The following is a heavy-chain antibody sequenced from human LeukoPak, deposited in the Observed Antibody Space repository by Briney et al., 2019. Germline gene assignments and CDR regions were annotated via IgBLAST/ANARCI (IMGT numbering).Heavy chain of an antibody. J-gene: IGHJ4*02. CDR1: RFTLSSYW. CDR3: AKDLNYRSYSSSWYPPY. Sequence: PGVSLRLSCVASRFTLSSYWMNWVRQAPGKGLVWVARTNYDGSYTDYADSVKGRFTISRDNSKNTLYLQMNSLRAEDTAVYYCAKDLNYRSYSSSWYPPYWGQGTLVTVS. D-gene: IGHD6-13*01. CDR2: TNYDGSYT. V-gene: IGHV3-74*01.